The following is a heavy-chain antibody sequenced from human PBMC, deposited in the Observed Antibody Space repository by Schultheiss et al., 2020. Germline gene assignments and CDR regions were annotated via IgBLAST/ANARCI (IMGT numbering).Heavy chain of an antibody. CDR2: ISGSDGTT. CDR1: GFTFSSYE. D-gene: IGHD2-15*01. J-gene: IGHJ5*02. Sequence: GGSLRLSCAASGFTFSSYEMNWVRQAPGKGLEWVSVISGSDGTTHDADSVKGRFTISRDNSKNTLYLQMNSLRAEDTAVYYCAKDRTVVVVAATPYWFDPWGQGTLVTVSS. V-gene: IGHV3-23*01. CDR3: AKDRTVVVVAATPYWFDP.